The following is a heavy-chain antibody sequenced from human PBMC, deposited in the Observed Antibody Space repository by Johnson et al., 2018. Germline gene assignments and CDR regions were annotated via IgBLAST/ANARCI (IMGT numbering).Heavy chain of an antibody. CDR1: GGSFSSSPDY. V-gene: IGHV4-39*07. D-gene: IGHD2-15*01. CDR3: ARIINARGYYFYYMDV. Sequence: QVQLQESGPRLVEPSETLSLTCSVSGGSFSSSPDYWGWIRQPPGKGLECIGIVYYTGRPYYTPSLSSRVTMSLDTSKNQFSLTLRFVTAADTAVYYCARIINARGYYFYYMDVGGKGTTVTVSS. CDR2: VYYTGRP. J-gene: IGHJ6*03.